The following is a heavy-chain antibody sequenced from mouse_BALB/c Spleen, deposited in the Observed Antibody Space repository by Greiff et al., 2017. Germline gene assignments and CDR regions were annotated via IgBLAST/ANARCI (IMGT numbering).Heavy chain of an antibody. J-gene: IGHJ4*01. Sequence: EVHLVESGGGLVQPGGSRKLSCAASGFTFSSFGMHWVRQAPEKGLEWVAYISSGSSTIYYADTVKGRFTISRDSPKNTLFLQMTSLRSEDTAMYYCARYPFYAMDYWGQGTSVTVSS. CDR1: GFTFSSFG. CDR2: ISSGSSTI. V-gene: IGHV5-17*02. CDR3: ARYPFYAMDY.